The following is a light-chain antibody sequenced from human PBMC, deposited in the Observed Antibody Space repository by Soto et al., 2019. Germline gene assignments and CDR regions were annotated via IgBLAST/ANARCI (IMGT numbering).Light chain of an antibody. CDR2: EVS. CDR3: SSYTSSSTLV. CDR1: SSDVGGYNY. J-gene: IGLJ1*01. Sequence: QSALTQPASVSGSPGQSITISCTGTSSDVGGYNYVSWYQQHPGKAPKLMIYEVSNRPSGVSNRFSGSKSGNTASLTISGLDAEDEDDYYCSSYTSSSTLVFGTGTKVTVL. V-gene: IGLV2-14*01.